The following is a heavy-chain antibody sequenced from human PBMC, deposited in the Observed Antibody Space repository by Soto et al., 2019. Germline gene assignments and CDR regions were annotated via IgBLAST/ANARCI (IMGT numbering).Heavy chain of an antibody. D-gene: IGHD6-19*01. CDR3: ARQSDSSGWFIFDY. CDR2: TCYRSKWDN. J-gene: IGHJ4*02. Sequence: SQTLSLTCAISGDSVSRNAVSWNWLRQSPSRGLEWLGRTCYRSKWDNEYAGSVKSRMTIDPDTSENQFSLHLNSVTPDDTAVYYCARQSDSSGWFIFDYWGQGTVVTVSS. CDR1: GDSVSRNAVS. V-gene: IGHV6-1*01.